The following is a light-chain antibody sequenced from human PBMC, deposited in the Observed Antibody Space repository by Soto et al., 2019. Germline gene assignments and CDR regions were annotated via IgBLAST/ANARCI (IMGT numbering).Light chain of an antibody. CDR3: QQARRFPIT. CDR2: AAS. Sequence: DIHITHSPSSVSSSLGDGVTISCRASQDISNWLAWYQQKPGEAPKFLIYAASNLQSGVPSKFSVSGSGTDFTLTISSLQPEDFAVYYCQQARRFPITFGQGTRLEIK. J-gene: IGKJ5*01. V-gene: IGKV1-12*01. CDR1: QDISNW.